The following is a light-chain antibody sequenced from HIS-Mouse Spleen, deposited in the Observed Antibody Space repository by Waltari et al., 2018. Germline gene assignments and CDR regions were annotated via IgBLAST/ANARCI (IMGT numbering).Light chain of an antibody. CDR3: QQYNSYSPWT. Sequence: DIQMTQSPSTLSVSVGDRVTITCRASQSISSWLAWYQPKPGKAPKLLIYKASSLESGVPSRFSGSGSGTEFTLTISSLQPDDFATYYCQQYNSYSPWTFGQGTKVEIK. V-gene: IGKV1-5*03. CDR1: QSISSW. J-gene: IGKJ1*01. CDR2: KAS.